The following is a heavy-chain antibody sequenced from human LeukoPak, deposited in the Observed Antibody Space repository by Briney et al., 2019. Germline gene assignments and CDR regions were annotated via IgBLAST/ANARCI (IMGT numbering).Heavy chain of an antibody. J-gene: IGHJ4*02. Sequence: GGSLRLSCAASGFTFSSYAMSWARQAPGKGLEWVSAISGSGGSTYYADSVKGRFTISRDNSKNTLYLQMNSLRAEDTAVYYCAKRPRYSSGHFDYWGQGTLVTVSS. CDR3: AKRPRYSSGHFDY. D-gene: IGHD6-19*01. CDR2: ISGSGGST. V-gene: IGHV3-23*01. CDR1: GFTFSSYA.